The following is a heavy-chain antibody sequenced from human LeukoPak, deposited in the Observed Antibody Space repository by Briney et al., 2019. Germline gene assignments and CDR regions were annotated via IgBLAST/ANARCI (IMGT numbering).Heavy chain of an antibody. CDR2: ISGSGGST. J-gene: IGHJ6*03. V-gene: IGHV3-23*01. D-gene: IGHD1-26*01. CDR3: AKDRGGSFSYYMDV. Sequence: GGSLRLSCAASGFTFSSYAMHWVRQAPGKGLEWVSAISGSGGSTYYADSVKGRFTISRDNSKNALYLQLNSLRADDTAVYYCAKDRGGSFSYYMDVWGKGTTVTV. CDR1: GFTFSSYA.